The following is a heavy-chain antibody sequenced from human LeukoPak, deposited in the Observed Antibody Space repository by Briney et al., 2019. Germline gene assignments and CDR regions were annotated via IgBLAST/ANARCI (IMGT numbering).Heavy chain of an antibody. D-gene: IGHD3-10*01. CDR3: AKHAYGSGKQAIDY. CDR1: GFTFSDFG. V-gene: IGHV3-30*02. Sequence: GGSLRLSCAASGFTFSDFGMHWVRQAPGKGLEWVALIRSDGSNKYYADSVKGRFTISRDNSKNTLYLQMNSLRAEDTAVYYCAKHAYGSGKQAIDYWGQGTLVTVSS. CDR2: IRSDGSNK. J-gene: IGHJ4*02.